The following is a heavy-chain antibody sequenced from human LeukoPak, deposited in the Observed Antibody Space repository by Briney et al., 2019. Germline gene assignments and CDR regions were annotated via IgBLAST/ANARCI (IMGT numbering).Heavy chain of an antibody. Sequence: SVKVCCKASGGTFGSYAIRWVTQARGQGLEWMGRIVPILGIANDAQKFQGRFTINADKYKSTAYMELSSRRSVDTAVYYRARDHNYSASSGYYSAVDYWGQGTLVTVSS. D-gene: IGHD3-22*01. CDR3: ARDHNYSASSGYYSAVDY. J-gene: IGHJ4*02. CDR2: IVPILGIA. CDR1: GGTFGSYA. V-gene: IGHV1-69*04.